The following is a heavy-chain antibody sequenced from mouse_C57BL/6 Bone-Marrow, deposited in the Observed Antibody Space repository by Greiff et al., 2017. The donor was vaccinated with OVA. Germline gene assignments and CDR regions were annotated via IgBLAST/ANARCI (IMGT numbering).Heavy chain of an antibody. D-gene: IGHD2-3*01. Sequence: QVQLKQSGAELAKPGASVKLSCKASGYTFTSYWMHWVKQRPGQGLEWIGYINPSSGYTKYNQKFKDKATLTADKSSSTAYMQLSSLTYEDSAVYYCARLIYDGYYVPFDYWGQGTTIRGSA. CDR2: INPSSGYT. V-gene: IGHV1-7*01. J-gene: IGHJ2*01. CDR3: ARLIYDGYYVPFDY. CDR1: GYTFTSYW.